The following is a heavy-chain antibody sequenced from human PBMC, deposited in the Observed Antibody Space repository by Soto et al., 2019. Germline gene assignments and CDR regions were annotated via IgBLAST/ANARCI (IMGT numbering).Heavy chain of an antibody. Sequence: ASVKVSCKVSGHTLTELSMHWVRQAPGKGLERMGGFDPEDVETIYAQKFQGRVTMTEDTSPATAYMELSRLRSEDTGLYYCATGSGGQWGVYYFYDMDVWGQGTMVTVSS. V-gene: IGHV1-24*01. J-gene: IGHJ6*02. CDR2: FDPEDVET. CDR1: GHTLTELS. CDR3: ATGSGGQWGVYYFYDMDV. D-gene: IGHD1-26*01.